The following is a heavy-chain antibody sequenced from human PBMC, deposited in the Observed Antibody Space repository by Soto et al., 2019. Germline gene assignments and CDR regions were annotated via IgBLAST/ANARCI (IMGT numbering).Heavy chain of an antibody. CDR2: IYYSGST. J-gene: IGHJ4*02. D-gene: IGHD4-17*01. CDR3: ARAQTTLSAIDY. Sequence: LSLTCTVSGGSISSGGYYWSWIRQHPGKGLEWIGYIYYSGSTYYNPSLKSRVTISVDTSKNQFSLKLSSVTAADTAVYYCARAQTTLSAIDYWGQGTLVTVSS. CDR1: GGSISSGGYY. V-gene: IGHV4-31*03.